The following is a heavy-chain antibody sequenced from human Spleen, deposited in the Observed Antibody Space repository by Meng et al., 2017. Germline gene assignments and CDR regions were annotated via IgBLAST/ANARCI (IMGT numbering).Heavy chain of an antibody. Sequence: GESLKISCAASGFTFSSYEMNWVRQAPGKGLEWVSYISSSGSTIYYADSVKGRFTISRDNAKNSLYLQMNSLRAEDTAVYYCARAYTAIVVVPAVNAFDIWGQGTMVTVSS. D-gene: IGHD2-2*01. CDR2: ISSSGSTI. CDR3: ARAYTAIVVVPAVNAFDI. J-gene: IGHJ3*02. CDR1: GFTFSSYE. V-gene: IGHV3-48*03.